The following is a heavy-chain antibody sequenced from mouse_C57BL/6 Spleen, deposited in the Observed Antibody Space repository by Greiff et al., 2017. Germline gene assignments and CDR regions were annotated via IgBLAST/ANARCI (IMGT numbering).Heavy chain of an antibody. CDR3: ATDYGSRDWYFDV. CDR1: GYAFSSSW. Sequence: VQLQQSGPELVKPGASVKISCKASGYAFSSSWMNWVKQRPGKGLEWIGRIYPGDGVTNYNGKFKGKATLTADKSSSTAYMQLSSLTSEDSAVYFCATDYGSRDWYFDVWGTGTTVTVSS. CDR2: IYPGDGVT. D-gene: IGHD1-1*01. J-gene: IGHJ1*03. V-gene: IGHV1-82*01.